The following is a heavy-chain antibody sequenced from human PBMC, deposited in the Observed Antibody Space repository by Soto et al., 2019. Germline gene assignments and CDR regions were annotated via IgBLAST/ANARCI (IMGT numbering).Heavy chain of an antibody. D-gene: IGHD2-2*01. Sequence: GESLKISCKGSGYSFTSYWIGRVRRMPGKGLEWMGIIYPGDSDTRYSPSFQGQVTISADKSISTAYLQWSSLKASDTAMYYCARRFCSSTSCPRAFDIWGQGTMVTVSS. V-gene: IGHV5-51*01. J-gene: IGHJ3*02. CDR2: IYPGDSDT. CDR1: GYSFTSYW. CDR3: ARRFCSSTSCPRAFDI.